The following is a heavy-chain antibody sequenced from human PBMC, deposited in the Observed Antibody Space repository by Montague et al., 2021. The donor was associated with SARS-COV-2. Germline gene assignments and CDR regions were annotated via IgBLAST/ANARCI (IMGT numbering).Heavy chain of an antibody. J-gene: IGHJ5*02. CDR3: ARDRFSGRGLRFVP. Sequence: TLSLTCTVSGGSISSGGYYWSWIRQHPGKGLEWIGFIYYSGTTYYNPSLKSRAAISVDTSKNQFSLKLTSVTAADTAVYYCARDRFSGRGLRFVPWGQGILVPVSS. CDR1: GGSISSGGYY. CDR2: IYYSGTT. V-gene: IGHV4-31*03. D-gene: IGHD3-10*01.